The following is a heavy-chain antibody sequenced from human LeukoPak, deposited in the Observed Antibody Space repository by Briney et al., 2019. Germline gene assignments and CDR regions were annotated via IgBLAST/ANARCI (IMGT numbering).Heavy chain of an antibody. V-gene: IGHV2-5*02. J-gene: IGHJ4*02. D-gene: IGHD6-13*01. CDR3: AHRLAAAGTMDY. CDR2: IYWDDDK. Sequence: SGPTLVKHTQTLTLTCAFSGFSLSTSGVGVGWIRQPPGKALEWLALIYWDDDKRYSPSLKSRLTITKDTSKNQVVLTMTNMDPVDTATYYCAHRLAAAGTMDYWGQGTLVTVSS. CDR1: GFSLSTSGVG.